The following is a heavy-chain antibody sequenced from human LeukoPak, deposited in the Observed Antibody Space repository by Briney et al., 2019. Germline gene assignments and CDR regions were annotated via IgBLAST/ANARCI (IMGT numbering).Heavy chain of an antibody. CDR3: ARGGAAARFDY. Sequence: PSETLSLTCTVSGGSISSYYWSWIRQPPGEGLEWIGFIYYSGSTNYNPSLKSRVTISVDTSKNQFSLKLSSVTAADTAVYYCARGGAAARFDYWGQGTLVTVSS. D-gene: IGHD6-13*01. CDR1: GGSISSYY. J-gene: IGHJ4*02. V-gene: IGHV4-59*01. CDR2: IYYSGST.